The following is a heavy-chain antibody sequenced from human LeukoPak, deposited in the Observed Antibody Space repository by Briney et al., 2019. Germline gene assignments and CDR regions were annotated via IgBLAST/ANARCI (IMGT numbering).Heavy chain of an antibody. CDR3: VRGERPGPDY. CDR1: GGSFSGYY. D-gene: IGHD2-8*02. Sequence: SETLSLTCAVYGGSFSGYYWSWIRQPPGKGLEWIGYIYYTGSTNTNPSLKSRVTISIDTSKNQFSLKVTSVTAADTAVYYCVRGERPGPDYWGQGTLVTVSS. V-gene: IGHV4-59*01. CDR2: IYYTGST. J-gene: IGHJ4*02.